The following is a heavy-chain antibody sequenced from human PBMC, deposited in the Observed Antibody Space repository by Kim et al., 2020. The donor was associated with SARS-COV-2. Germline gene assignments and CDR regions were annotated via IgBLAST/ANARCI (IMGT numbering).Heavy chain of an antibody. V-gene: IGHV3-33*01. D-gene: IGHD3-9*01. CDR3: ARARDGGATTYYDILTGYYKSWNHSTALLAFDY. J-gene: IGHJ4*02. Sequence: GGSLRLSCAASGFTFSSYGMHWVRQAPGKGLEWVAVIWYDGSNKYYADSVKGRFTISRDNSKNTLYLQMNSLRAEDTAVYYCARARDGGATTYYDILTGYYKSWNHSTALLAFDYWGQGTLVTVSS. CDR2: IWYDGSNK. CDR1: GFTFSSYG.